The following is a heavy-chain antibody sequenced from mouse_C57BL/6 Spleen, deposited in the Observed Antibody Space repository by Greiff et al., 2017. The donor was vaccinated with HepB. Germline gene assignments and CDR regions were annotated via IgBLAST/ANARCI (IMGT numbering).Heavy chain of an antibody. Sequence: VQLKESGPGLVKPSQSLSLPCSVTGYSITSGYYWNWIRQFPGNKLEWMGYISYDGSNNYNPSLKNRISITRDTSKNQFFLKLNSVTTEDTATYYCARGGLLKYFDVWGTGTTVTVSS. CDR3: ARGGLLKYFDV. D-gene: IGHD2-10*01. J-gene: IGHJ1*03. V-gene: IGHV3-6*01. CDR2: ISYDGSN. CDR1: GYSITSGYY.